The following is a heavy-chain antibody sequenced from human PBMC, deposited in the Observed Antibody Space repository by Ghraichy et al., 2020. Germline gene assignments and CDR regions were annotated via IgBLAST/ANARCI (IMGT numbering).Heavy chain of an antibody. CDR3: ARDGENNYLGAVDI. CDR2: ISYDGSNK. J-gene: IGHJ3*02. D-gene: IGHD2/OR15-2a*01. Sequence: GESLNISCAASGFTFSSYAMHWVRQAPGKGLEWVAVISYDGSNKYYADSVKGRFTISRDNSKNTLYLQMNSLRAEDTAVYYCARDGENNYLGAVDIWGQGTMVTVSS. V-gene: IGHV3-30-3*01. CDR1: GFTFSSYA.